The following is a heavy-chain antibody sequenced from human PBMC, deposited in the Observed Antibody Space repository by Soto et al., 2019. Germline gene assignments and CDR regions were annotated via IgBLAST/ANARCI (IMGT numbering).Heavy chain of an antibody. D-gene: IGHD1-26*01. Sequence: GGSLRLSCAASGFTVSSNYMSWVRQAPGKGLEWVSVIYSGGSTYYADSVKGRFTISRDNSKNTLYLQMNSLRAEDTAVYYCARVSKWELLLFDYWGQGTLVTVSS. J-gene: IGHJ4*02. V-gene: IGHV3-53*01. CDR1: GFTVSSNY. CDR3: ARVSKWELLLFDY. CDR2: IYSGGST.